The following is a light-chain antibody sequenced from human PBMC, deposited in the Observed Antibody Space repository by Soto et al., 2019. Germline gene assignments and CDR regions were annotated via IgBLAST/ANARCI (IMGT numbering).Light chain of an antibody. J-gene: IGKJ1*01. CDR3: QKYDSAPWT. CDR1: QGISKY. CDR2: VAS. V-gene: IGKV1-27*01. Sequence: DVQMTQSPSSLSASVGDRVTITCRASQGISKYLAWYQQKPGKVPRLRFYVASPLRSGVPYRFSGSGSGTDFILTISSLQPEDVATYYCQKYDSAPWTFGQGTKVEIK.